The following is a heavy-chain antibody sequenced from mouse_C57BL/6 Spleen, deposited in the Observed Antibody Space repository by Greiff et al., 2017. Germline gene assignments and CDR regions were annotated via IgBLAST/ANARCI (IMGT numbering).Heavy chain of an antibody. D-gene: IGHD1-1*01. V-gene: IGHV5-4*01. CDR1: GFTFSSYA. CDR3: ARDYYGSSPYYFDY. CDR2: ISDGGSYT. Sequence: DVQLVESGGGLVKPGGSLKLSCAASGFTFSSYAMSWVRQTPEKRLEWVATISDGGSYTYYPDNVKGRFTISRDNAKNNLYLQMSHLKSEDTAMYYCARDYYGSSPYYFDYWGQGTTLTVSS. J-gene: IGHJ2*01.